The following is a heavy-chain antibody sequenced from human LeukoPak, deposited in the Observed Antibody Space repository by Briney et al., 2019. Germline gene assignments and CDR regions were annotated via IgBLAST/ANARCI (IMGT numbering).Heavy chain of an antibody. CDR2: INQSGST. D-gene: IGHD3-22*01. CDR3: ARVYNYYDSRGYYFSPKTRRKWYFDL. CDR1: GGSFNDYS. V-gene: IGHV4-34*01. J-gene: IGHJ2*01. Sequence: KPSETLSLTCAVCGGSFNDYSWSWLRQSPGKGLEWIAEINQSGSTNYNPSLKSRVTISVDTSKNQFSLKLSSVTAADTAVYYCARVYNYYDSRGYYFSPKTRRKWYFDLWGRGTLVTVSS.